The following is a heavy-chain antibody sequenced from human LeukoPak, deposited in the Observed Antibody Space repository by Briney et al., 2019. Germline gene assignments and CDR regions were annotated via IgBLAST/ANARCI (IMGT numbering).Heavy chain of an antibody. CDR1: GFTLSSYG. Sequence: GSLRLSCAASGFTLSSYGLDRVRQAPGKGLEWVAGISYDGSNKYYADSVKGRFTISRDNSKNTLYLQMNSLRAEDTAVYYCAKAAVAVYYYYYGMDVWGQGTTVTVPS. J-gene: IGHJ6*02. D-gene: IGHD6-19*01. CDR3: AKAAVAVYYYYYGMDV. V-gene: IGHV3-30*18. CDR2: ISYDGSNK.